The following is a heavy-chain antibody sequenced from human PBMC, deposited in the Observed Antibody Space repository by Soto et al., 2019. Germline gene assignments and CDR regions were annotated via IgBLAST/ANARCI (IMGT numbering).Heavy chain of an antibody. Sequence: VGSLRLSCAASGFTFSSYGMHWVRQAPGKGLEWVAVIWYDGSNKYYADSVKGRFTISRDNSKNTLYLQMNSLRAEDTAVYYCARRYYDFWSGYYYYGMDVWGQGTTVTVSS. CDR3: ARRYYDFWSGYYYYGMDV. CDR1: GFTFSSYG. V-gene: IGHV3-33*01. J-gene: IGHJ6*02. CDR2: IWYDGSNK. D-gene: IGHD3-3*01.